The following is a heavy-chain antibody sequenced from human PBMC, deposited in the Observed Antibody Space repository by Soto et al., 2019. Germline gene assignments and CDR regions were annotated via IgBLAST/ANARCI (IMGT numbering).Heavy chain of an antibody. CDR2: INWNSGDI. V-gene: IGHV3-9*01. D-gene: IGHD2-8*02. CDR1: GFTFDDFV. Sequence: EMQLVESGGGLVQPGRSLRLSCAASGFTFDDFVMHWVRQAPGKGLEWVSGINWNSGDIDYADSVRGRFTISRDNAKNALYLQMNSLRAEDAAFYYCVKDIGASGAYWYFDLWGRGTLVTVSS. CDR3: VKDIGASGAYWYFDL. J-gene: IGHJ2*01.